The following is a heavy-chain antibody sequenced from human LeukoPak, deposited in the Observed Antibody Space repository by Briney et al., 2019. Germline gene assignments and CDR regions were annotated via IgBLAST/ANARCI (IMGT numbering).Heavy chain of an antibody. CDR3: ARAAAAGRDTPFDY. Sequence: SETLSLTCTVSGGSISSSSYYWGWIRQPPGKGLEWIGYIYYSGSTNYNPSLKSRVTISVDTSKNQFSLKLSSVTAADTAVYYCARAAAAGRDTPFDYWGQGTLVTVSS. CDR1: GGSISSSSYY. CDR2: IYYSGST. J-gene: IGHJ4*02. V-gene: IGHV4-61*05. D-gene: IGHD6-13*01.